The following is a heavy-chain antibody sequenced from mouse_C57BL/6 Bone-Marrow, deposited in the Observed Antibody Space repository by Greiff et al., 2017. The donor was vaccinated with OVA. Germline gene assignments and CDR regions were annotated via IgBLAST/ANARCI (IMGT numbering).Heavy chain of an antibody. D-gene: IGHD1-1*01. V-gene: IGHV1-55*01. CDR2: IYPGSGST. J-gene: IGHJ1*03. CDR1: GYTFTSYW. Sequence: VQLQQPGAELVKPGASVKMSCKASGYTFTSYWITWVKQRPGQGLEWIGDIYPGSGSTNYNEKFKSKATLTVDTSSSTAYMQLSSLTSEDSAIYYCARWDGSSPYWYFDVWGTGTTVTVSS. CDR3: ARWDGSSPYWYFDV.